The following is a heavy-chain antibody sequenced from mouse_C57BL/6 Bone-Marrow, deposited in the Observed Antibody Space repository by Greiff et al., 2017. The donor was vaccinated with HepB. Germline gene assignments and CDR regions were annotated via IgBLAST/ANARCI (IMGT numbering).Heavy chain of an antibody. D-gene: IGHD2-5*01. CDR3: ARLDYRNYEDYAMDY. CDR2: IDPANGNT. Sequence: EVMLVESVAELVRPGASVKLSCTASGFNIKNTYMHWVKQRPEQGLEWIGRIDPANGNTKYAPKFQGKATITADTSSNTAYLQLSSLTSEDTAIYYCARLDYRNYEDYAMDYWGQGTSVTVSS. J-gene: IGHJ4*01. V-gene: IGHV14-3*01. CDR1: GFNIKNTY.